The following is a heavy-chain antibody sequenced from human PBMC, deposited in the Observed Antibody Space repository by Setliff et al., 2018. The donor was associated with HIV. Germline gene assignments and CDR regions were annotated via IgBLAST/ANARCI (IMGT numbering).Heavy chain of an antibody. CDR2: INSDGSST. Sequence: GGSLRLSCAASGFTFSSYWMHWVRQAPGKGLVWVSRINSDGSSTSYADSVKGRFTISRDNAKNSLYLQMNSLRAEDTAVYYCASEATDCSGGSCLSGSDYWGQGTLVTVSS. CDR3: ASEATDCSGGSCLSGSDY. V-gene: IGHV3-74*01. J-gene: IGHJ4*02. D-gene: IGHD2-15*01. CDR1: GFTFSSYW.